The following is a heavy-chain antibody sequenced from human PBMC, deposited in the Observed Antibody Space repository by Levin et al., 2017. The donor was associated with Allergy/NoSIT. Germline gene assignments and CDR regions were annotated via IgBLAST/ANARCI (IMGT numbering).Heavy chain of an antibody. CDR2: ISSSGSTI. CDR1: GFTFSDYY. D-gene: IGHD3-10*01. CDR3: ARIRLLWFRSGGYYMDV. V-gene: IGHV3-11*01. Sequence: GESLKISCAASGFTFSDYYMSWIRQAPGKGLEWVSYISSSGSTIYYADSVKGRFTISRDNAKNSLYLQMNSLRAEDTAVYYCARIRLLWFRSGGYYMDVWGKGTTVTVSS. J-gene: IGHJ6*03.